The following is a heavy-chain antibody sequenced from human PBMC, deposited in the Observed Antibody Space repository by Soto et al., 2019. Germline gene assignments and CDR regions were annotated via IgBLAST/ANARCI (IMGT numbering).Heavy chain of an antibody. CDR3: ARGPYDNWYYLYMDV. D-gene: IGHD1-20*01. CDR1: GYTFNFYD. V-gene: IGHV1-8*01. J-gene: IGHJ6*03. CDR2: MNPNSGGT. Sequence: QVQLLQSGAEVATPGASVRVSCKASGYTFNFYDIQWVRQAAGQGLEWMGWMNPNSGGTGYAQKFQGRVTMTRDTSITTAHMELSSLRSEDTAVYYCARGPYDNWYYLYMDVWGKGTTVTVSS.